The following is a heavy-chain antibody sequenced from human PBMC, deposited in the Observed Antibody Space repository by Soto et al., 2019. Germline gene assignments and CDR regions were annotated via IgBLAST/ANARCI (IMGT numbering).Heavy chain of an antibody. CDR2: IYYSGST. D-gene: IGHD3-16*01. CDR1: GGSISSGDYY. Sequence: QVQLQESGPGLVKPSQTLSLTCTVSGGSISSGDYYWSWIRQPPGKGLEWIGYIYYSGSTYSNPSLKSRVTISVDTSKTQFSLKLSSVTAADTAVYYCARDGRRPISGGQVGMDVWGQGTTVTVSS. J-gene: IGHJ6*02. CDR3: ARDGRRPISGGQVGMDV. V-gene: IGHV4-30-4*01.